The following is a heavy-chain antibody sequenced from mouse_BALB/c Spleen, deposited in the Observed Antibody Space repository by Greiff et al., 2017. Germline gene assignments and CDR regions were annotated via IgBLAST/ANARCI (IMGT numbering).Heavy chain of an antibody. Sequence: EVKLVESGGGLVKPGGSLKLSCAASGFTFSSYAMSWVRQSPEKRLEWVAEISSGGSYTYYPDTVTGRFTISRDNAKNTLYLEMSSLRSEDTAMYYCARTGTGYFDYWGQGTTLTVSS. D-gene: IGHD4-1*01. J-gene: IGHJ2*01. CDR1: GFTFSSYA. V-gene: IGHV5-9-4*01. CDR3: ARTGTGYFDY. CDR2: ISSGGSYT.